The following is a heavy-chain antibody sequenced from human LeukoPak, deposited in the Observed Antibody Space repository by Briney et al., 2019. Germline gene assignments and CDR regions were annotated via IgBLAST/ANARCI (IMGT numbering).Heavy chain of an antibody. CDR1: GFTFSSYG. CDR2: IWYDGSNK. D-gene: IGHD3-10*01. Sequence: GRSLRLSCAASGFTFSSYGMHWVRQAPGKGLEWVAVIWYDGSNKYYADSVKGRFTISRDNSKNTLYLQMNSLRAEDTAVYYCAKDTRLGFGDPSPWFDPWGQETLVTVSS. J-gene: IGHJ5*02. V-gene: IGHV3-33*06. CDR3: AKDTRLGFGDPSPWFDP.